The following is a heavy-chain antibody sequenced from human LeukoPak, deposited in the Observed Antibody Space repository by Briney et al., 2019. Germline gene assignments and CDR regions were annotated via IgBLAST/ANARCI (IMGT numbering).Heavy chain of an antibody. V-gene: IGHV1-69*13. CDR3: ARVDSSSWTFDY. Sequence: ASVKVSCKASGGTFSSYAISWVRQAPGQGLEWMGGIIPIFGTANYAQKFQARVSITADVSTSTAYMELSSLRSEDTAVYYCARVDSSSWTFDYWGQGTLVTVSS. CDR1: GGTFSSYA. D-gene: IGHD6-6*01. CDR2: IIPIFGTA. J-gene: IGHJ4*02.